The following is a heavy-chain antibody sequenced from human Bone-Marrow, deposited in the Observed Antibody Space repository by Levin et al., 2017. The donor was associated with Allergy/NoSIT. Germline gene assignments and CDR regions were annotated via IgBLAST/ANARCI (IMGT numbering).Heavy chain of an antibody. J-gene: IGHJ4*01. CDR2: IYGGGST. CDR1: ELNVTRNY. V-gene: IGHV3-53*01. Sequence: PGGSLRLSCVVSELNVTRNYMNWVRQAPGKGLEWVSVIYGGGSTYYADSVRGRFTVSRDTSKNRLYLEMNSLRAEDTAVYYCATSYVGATGYFDYSGHGTLVTVSS. CDR3: ATSYVGATGYFDY. D-gene: IGHD1-1*01.